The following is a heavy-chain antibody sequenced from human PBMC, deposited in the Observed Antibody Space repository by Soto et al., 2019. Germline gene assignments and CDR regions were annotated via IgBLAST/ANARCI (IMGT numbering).Heavy chain of an antibody. Sequence: GGSLRLSCAASGFTFSDYAMSWVRQAPGKGLEWVSVISSSGGDTYYAASVKGRFTISRDNSKNTLSLQMNSLRAEDTAVYYCAKDRRTCTDGVCYSHFDHWGQGALVTVS. V-gene: IGHV3-23*01. J-gene: IGHJ4*02. CDR1: GFTFSDYA. D-gene: IGHD2-8*01. CDR2: ISSSGGDT. CDR3: AKDRRTCTDGVCYSHFDH.